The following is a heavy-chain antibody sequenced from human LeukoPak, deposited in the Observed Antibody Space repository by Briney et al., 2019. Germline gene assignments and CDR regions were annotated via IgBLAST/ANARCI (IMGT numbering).Heavy chain of an antibody. Sequence: SETLSLTCTVSGGSISSSSYYWGWIRQPPGKGLEWIGSIYYSGSTYYNPSLKSRVTISVDTSKNQFSLKLSSVTAADTAVYYCARVRVYGAGGYDAFDIWGQGTMVTVSS. V-gene: IGHV4-39*07. D-gene: IGHD6-13*01. CDR1: GGSISSSSYY. CDR3: ARVRVYGAGGYDAFDI. J-gene: IGHJ3*02. CDR2: IYYSGST.